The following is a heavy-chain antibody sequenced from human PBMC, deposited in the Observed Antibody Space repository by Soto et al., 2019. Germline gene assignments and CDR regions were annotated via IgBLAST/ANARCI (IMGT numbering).Heavy chain of an antibody. CDR1: GGTFGNSA. CDR3: ARDGDPQSAFWSGPLGGGRFDP. D-gene: IGHD3-3*01. Sequence: QVQLVQSGAAVKKPGSSVNVSCKTSGGTFGNSAVTWVRQAPGQGLEWLGGIVPMFGTANYAQKFQGRVTITADESTITAYMELSSLNTGDTAVYYCARDGDPQSAFWSGPLGGGRFDPWGQGTLVTVSS. J-gene: IGHJ5*02. CDR2: IVPMFGTA. V-gene: IGHV1-69*12.